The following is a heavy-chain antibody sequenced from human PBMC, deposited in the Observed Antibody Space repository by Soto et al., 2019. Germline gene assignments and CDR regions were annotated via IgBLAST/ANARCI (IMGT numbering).Heavy chain of an antibody. Sequence: ASVKISCKASGYTFTGYYMHWVRQAPGQGLEWMGWINPNSGGTNYAQKFQGWVTMTRDTPISTAYMELSRLRSDDTAVYYCARDVIAVAGTDYYYGMEVWGKGTKVTVS. CDR3: ARDVIAVAGTDYYYGMEV. CDR1: GYTFTGYY. V-gene: IGHV1-2*04. J-gene: IGHJ6*04. CDR2: INPNSGGT. D-gene: IGHD6-19*01.